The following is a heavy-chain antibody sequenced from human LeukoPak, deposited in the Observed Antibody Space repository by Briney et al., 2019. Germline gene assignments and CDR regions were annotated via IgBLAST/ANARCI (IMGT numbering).Heavy chain of an antibody. D-gene: IGHD2-2*01. Sequence: ASVKVSCKASGYTFTSYGISWVRQAPGQGLEWMGWISAYNGNTNYAQKLQGRVTMTTDTSTSTAYMELRSLRSDDTAVYYCARGSGGYCSSTSCDYYYYMDVWGKGTTVTVSS. CDR3: ARGSGGYCSSTSCDYYYYMDV. J-gene: IGHJ6*03. CDR2: ISAYNGNT. V-gene: IGHV1-18*01. CDR1: GYTFTSYG.